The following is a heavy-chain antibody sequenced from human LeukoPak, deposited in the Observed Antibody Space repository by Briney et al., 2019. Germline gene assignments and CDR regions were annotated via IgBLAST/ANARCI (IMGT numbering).Heavy chain of an antibody. J-gene: IGHJ4*02. D-gene: IGHD3-22*01. V-gene: IGHV3-74*01. Sequence: GRSLRLSCAASGFTFSSYGMHWVRQAPGKGLVWVSRINSDGSSTSYADSVKGRFTISRDNAKNTLYLQMNSLRAEDTAVYYCARDGWYYYDSSGPDYWGQGTLVTVSS. CDR1: GFTFSSYG. CDR2: INSDGSST. CDR3: ARDGWYYYDSSGPDY.